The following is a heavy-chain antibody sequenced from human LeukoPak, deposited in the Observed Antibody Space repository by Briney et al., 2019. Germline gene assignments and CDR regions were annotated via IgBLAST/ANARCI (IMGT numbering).Heavy chain of an antibody. CDR1: GYTFTGYY. D-gene: IGHD1-26*01. CDR3: ATLGGIVGATGDY. J-gene: IGHJ4*02. Sequence: ASVKVSCNASGYTFTGYYMHWVRQAPGQGLEWMGWINPNSGGTNYAQKFQGRVTMTRDTSISTAYMELSRLRSDDTAVYYCATLGGIVGATGDYWGQGTLVTVSS. CDR2: INPNSGGT. V-gene: IGHV1-2*02.